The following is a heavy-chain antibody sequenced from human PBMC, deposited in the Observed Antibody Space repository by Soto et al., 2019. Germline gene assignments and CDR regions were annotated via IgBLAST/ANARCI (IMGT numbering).Heavy chain of an antibody. Sequence: SETLSLTCTVCGGSISSGDYYWSWIRQPPGKGLEWIGYIYYSGSTYYNPPLKSRVTISVDTSDNQFSLKLSSVTAADTAVYYCARNAALELGTGANWFDPWGQGTLVTVSS. J-gene: IGHJ5*02. V-gene: IGHV4-30-4*01. D-gene: IGHD1-7*01. CDR3: ARNAALELGTGANWFDP. CDR2: IYYSGST. CDR1: GGSISSGDYY.